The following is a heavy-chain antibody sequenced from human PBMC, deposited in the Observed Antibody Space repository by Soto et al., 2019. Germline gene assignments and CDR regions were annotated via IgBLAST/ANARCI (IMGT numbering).Heavy chain of an antibody. V-gene: IGHV3-30*18. Sequence: QVQLVESGGGVVQPGRSLRLSCAASGFTFSSYGMHWVRQAPGKGLEWVAVISYDGSNKYYADSVKGRFTISRYNSKNTLYLQMNSLRAEDTAVYYCAKESGVTGGKKDYWGQGTLVTVSS. CDR1: GFTFSSYG. D-gene: IGHD2-15*01. J-gene: IGHJ4*02. CDR3: AKESGVTGGKKDY. CDR2: ISYDGSNK.